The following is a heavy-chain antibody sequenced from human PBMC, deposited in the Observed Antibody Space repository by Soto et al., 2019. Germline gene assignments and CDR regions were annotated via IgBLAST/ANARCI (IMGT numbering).Heavy chain of an antibody. CDR1: GFTFSSYG. CDR2: ISYDGSNK. D-gene: IGHD3-16*02. J-gene: IGHJ4*02. CDR3: AKDRSDGGYPQYALDY. V-gene: IGHV3-30*18. Sequence: GGSLRLSCAASGFTFSSYGMHWVRQAPGKGLEWVAVISYDGSNKYYADSVKGRFTISRDNSKNTLYLQMNSLRAEDTAVYYCAKDRSDGGYPQYALDYWGQGTLVTVSS.